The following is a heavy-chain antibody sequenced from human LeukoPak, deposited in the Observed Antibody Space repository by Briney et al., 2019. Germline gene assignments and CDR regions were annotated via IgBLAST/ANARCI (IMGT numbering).Heavy chain of an antibody. CDR1: GGSISSGGYS. CDR3: ARETPYSGKPFFDY. Sequence: SETLSLTCTVSGGSISSGGYSWSWIRQHPGKGLEWIGYIYYSGSTYYNPSLKSRVTISVDTSKNQFSLKLSSVTAADTAVYYCARETPYSGKPFFDYWGQGTLVTVSS. V-gene: IGHV4-31*03. CDR2: IYYSGST. D-gene: IGHD2-15*01. J-gene: IGHJ4*02.